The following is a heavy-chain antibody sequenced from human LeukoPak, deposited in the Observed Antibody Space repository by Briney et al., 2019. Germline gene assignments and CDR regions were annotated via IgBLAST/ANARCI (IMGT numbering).Heavy chain of an antibody. CDR3: ARDIALTGYPDYFDY. CDR1: GFTFSDYY. J-gene: IGHJ4*02. D-gene: IGHD3-9*01. Sequence: GGSLRLSCAAFGFTFSDYYMSWIRQAPGKGLEWVSYISSSGSTIYYADSVKGRFTISRDNAKNSLYLQMNSLRAEDTAVYYCARDIALTGYPDYFDYWGQGTLVTVSS. V-gene: IGHV3-11*04. CDR2: ISSSGSTI.